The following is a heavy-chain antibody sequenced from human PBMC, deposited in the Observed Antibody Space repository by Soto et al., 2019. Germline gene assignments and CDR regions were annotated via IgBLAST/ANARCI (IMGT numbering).Heavy chain of an antibody. CDR3: ARDTMVRGVTVWFDP. CDR2: IIPIFGTA. CDR1: GGTFSSYA. Sequence: SVQVSCKASGGTFSSYAISWVRQAPGQGLEWMGGIIPIFGTANYAQKFQGRVTITADESTSTAYMELSSLRSEDTAVYYCARDTMVRGVTVWFDPWGQGTLVTVSS. V-gene: IGHV1-69*13. D-gene: IGHD3-10*01. J-gene: IGHJ5*02.